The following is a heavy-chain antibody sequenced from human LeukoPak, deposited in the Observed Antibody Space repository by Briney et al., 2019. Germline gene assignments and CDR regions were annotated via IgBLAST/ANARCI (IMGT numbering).Heavy chain of an antibody. CDR3: ARDLSSSRYNWFDP. J-gene: IGHJ5*02. D-gene: IGHD6-13*01. V-gene: IGHV4-59*02. Sequence: SETLSLTCTVSGGSVSNYYWSWIRQPPGKGLEWLGYIHYTGSTNYNPSLESRVTISVDASKDQFSLKLSSVTAADTAVYYCARDLSSSRYNWFDPWGQGTLVTVSS. CDR1: GGSVSNYY. CDR2: IHYTGST.